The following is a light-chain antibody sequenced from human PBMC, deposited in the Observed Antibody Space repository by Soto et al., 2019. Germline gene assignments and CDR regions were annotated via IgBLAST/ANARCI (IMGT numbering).Light chain of an antibody. V-gene: IGKV3-20*01. J-gene: IGKJ1*01. CDR2: GAS. Sequence: TPSPAALSVYPWARAPLSCMASLSVSRINVAWYQQKPGQAPRLLIYGASTRATGIPGRFSGSGSGTDFTLTITRLEPEDSAVYYCHHYGYSSSTFGQVTKVDI. CDR3: HHYGYSSST. CDR1: LSVSRIN.